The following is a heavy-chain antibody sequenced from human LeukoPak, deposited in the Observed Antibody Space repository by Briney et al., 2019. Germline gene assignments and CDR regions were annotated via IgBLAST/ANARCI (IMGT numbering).Heavy chain of an antibody. Sequence: PSETLSLTCAVSGGSISSGGYSWSWIRQPPGKGLEWIGYIYYSGSTNYNPSLKSRVTISVDTSKNQFSLKLSSVTAADTAVYYCARWSEWLQFAFDIWGQGTMVTVSS. J-gene: IGHJ3*02. CDR3: ARWSEWLQFAFDI. CDR1: GGSISSGGYS. D-gene: IGHD5-12*01. CDR2: IYYSGST. V-gene: IGHV4-61*08.